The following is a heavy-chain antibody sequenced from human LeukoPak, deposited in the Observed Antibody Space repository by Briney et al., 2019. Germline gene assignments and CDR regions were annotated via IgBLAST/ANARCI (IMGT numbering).Heavy chain of an antibody. CDR1: GFTFSTFA. V-gene: IGHV3-23*01. Sequence: GGSLRLSCAASGFTFSTFAMIWVRQPPGKGLEWVSSIFPSGGEIHYADSVRGRFAISRDNSKSTLSLQMNSLRAEDTAVYYCARTYGDTLWGQGTLVTVSS. D-gene: IGHD4-17*01. CDR2: IFPSGGEI. CDR3: ARTYGDTL. J-gene: IGHJ4*02.